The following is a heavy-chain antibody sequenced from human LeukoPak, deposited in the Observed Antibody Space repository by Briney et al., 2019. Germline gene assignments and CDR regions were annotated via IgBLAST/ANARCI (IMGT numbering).Heavy chain of an antibody. Sequence: PGGSLRLSCAASGFTFSSYSMNWVRQAPGKGLEWVSYISSSSSTIYYADSVKGRFTISRDNAKNSLYLQMNSLRAEDTAVYYCAKDLAVTTRWGQGTLVTVSS. D-gene: IGHD4-17*01. J-gene: IGHJ4*02. CDR2: ISSSSSTI. CDR3: AKDLAVTTR. V-gene: IGHV3-48*01. CDR1: GFTFSSYS.